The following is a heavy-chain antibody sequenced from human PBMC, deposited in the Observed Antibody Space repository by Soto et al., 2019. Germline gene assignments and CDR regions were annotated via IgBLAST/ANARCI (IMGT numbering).Heavy chain of an antibody. V-gene: IGHV1-46*01. CDR3: ARVLSRCVDYYGMDV. CDR1: GYTFTSYY. Sequence: ASVKVSCKASGYTFTSYYMHWVRQAPGQGLEWMGIINPSGGSASCAQKFQGRVTMTRDTSTSTVYMELSSLRSEDTAVYYCARVLSRCVDYYGMDVWGQGTTVTVSS. J-gene: IGHJ6*02. CDR2: INPSGGSA. D-gene: IGHD2-21*01.